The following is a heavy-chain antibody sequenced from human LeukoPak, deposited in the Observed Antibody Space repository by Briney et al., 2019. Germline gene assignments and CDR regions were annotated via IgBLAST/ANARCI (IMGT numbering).Heavy chain of an antibody. V-gene: IGHV3-30*04. CDR1: GFTFTSYA. D-gene: IGHD4-17*01. J-gene: IGHJ4*02. CDR2: ISFDERNR. Sequence: GGSLRLSCAASGFTFTSYAMHWVRQAPGKGLEWVAVISFDERNRYYTDSVKGRFTISRDNSKNTMYLQMNSLRTEDTAVYYCARPHSDYGGIDYWGQGTLVTVSS. CDR3: ARPHSDYGGIDY.